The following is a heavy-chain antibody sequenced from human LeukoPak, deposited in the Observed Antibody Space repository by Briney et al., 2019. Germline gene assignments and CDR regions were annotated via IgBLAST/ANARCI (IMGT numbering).Heavy chain of an antibody. CDR1: GFTFNKYT. D-gene: IGHD6-19*01. V-gene: IGHV3-53*01. CDR3: ARGAGVYYYYMDV. Sequence: GGSLRLSCAASGFTFNKYTMNWVRQAPGKGLEWVSVIYSGGSTYYADSVKGRFTISRDNSKNTLYLQMNSLRAEDTAVYYCARGAGVYYYYMDVWGKGTTVTISS. J-gene: IGHJ6*03. CDR2: IYSGGST.